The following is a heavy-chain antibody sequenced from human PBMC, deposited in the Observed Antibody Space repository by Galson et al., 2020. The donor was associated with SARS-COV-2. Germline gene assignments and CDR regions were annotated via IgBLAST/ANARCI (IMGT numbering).Heavy chain of an antibody. Sequence: GGSLRLSCTASGFTFSSYWMTWVRQAPGKGLEWVANIKQAGSDKYYADSVKGRFTISSDNAKNSLYLQMNSRRAEDTAVYYCARASYGYRDAFDMWGKGTMV. D-gene: IGHD5-18*01. J-gene: IGHJ3*02. CDR3: ARASYGYRDAFDM. CDR2: IKQAGSDK. CDR1: GFTFSSYW. V-gene: IGHV3-7*03.